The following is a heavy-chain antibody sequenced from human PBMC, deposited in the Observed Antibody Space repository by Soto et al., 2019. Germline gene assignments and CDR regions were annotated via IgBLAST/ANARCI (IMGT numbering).Heavy chain of an antibody. J-gene: IGHJ6*02. D-gene: IGHD6-19*01. CDR1: GGSISSSGYY. V-gene: IGHV4-39*01. Sequence: PSETLSLTCTVSGGSISSSGYYWGWVRQPPGRGLEWIGYTYYGGSPYYNPSLKSRVTISVDTSKNQFSLNLSSVTAADTAVYYCAVPAASVAGASGTYYYYGMDVWGQGTTVTVSS. CDR2: TYYGGSP. CDR3: AVPAASVAGASGTYYYYGMDV.